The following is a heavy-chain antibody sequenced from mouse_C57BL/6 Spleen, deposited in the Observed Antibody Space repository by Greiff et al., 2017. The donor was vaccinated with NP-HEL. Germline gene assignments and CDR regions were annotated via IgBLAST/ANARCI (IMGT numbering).Heavy chain of an antibody. CDR2: IYPSDSET. CDR1: GYTFTSYW. J-gene: IGHJ4*01. V-gene: IGHV1-61*01. D-gene: IGHD2-1*01. CDR3: ARSDYGNYNYAMDY. Sequence: VQLQQPGAELVRPGSSVKLSCKASGYTFTSYWMDWVKQRPGQGLEWIGNIYPSDSETHYNQKFKDKATLTVDKSSSTAYMQLSSLTSEDSAVYYCARSDYGNYNYAMDYWGQGTSVTVSS.